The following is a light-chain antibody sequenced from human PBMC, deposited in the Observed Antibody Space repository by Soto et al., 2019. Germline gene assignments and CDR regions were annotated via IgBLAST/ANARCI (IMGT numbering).Light chain of an antibody. CDR2: GAS. Sequence: VLTQSPGTLSLSPGDRATLSCRASQRVSGSSLAWYQQKPGLSPRLLIYGASNRATGVPDRFNCSGSGADFTLTISRLEPEDFAVYHCQQYGNSPSFGQGTKLEIK. V-gene: IGKV3-20*01. CDR3: QQYGNSPS. J-gene: IGKJ2*01. CDR1: QRVSGSS.